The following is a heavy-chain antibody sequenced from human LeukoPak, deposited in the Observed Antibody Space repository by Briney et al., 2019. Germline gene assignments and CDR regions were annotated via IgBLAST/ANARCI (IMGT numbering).Heavy chain of an antibody. CDR1: GGSISSSNW. CDR2: IKHSGST. D-gene: IGHD5-12*01. V-gene: IGHV4-4*02. J-gene: IGHJ6*02. CDR3: ARWLPFRYYYGMDV. Sequence: KPSETLSLTCAVSGGSISSSNWWSWVRQPPGKGLEWIGEIKHSGSTNYNPSLKSRVTISVDTPKNQFSLKLSSVTAADTAVYYCARWLPFRYYYGMDVWGQGTTVTVSS.